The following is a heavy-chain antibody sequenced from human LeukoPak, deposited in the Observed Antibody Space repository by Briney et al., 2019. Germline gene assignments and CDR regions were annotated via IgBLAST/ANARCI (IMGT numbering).Heavy chain of an antibody. CDR3: ASFDIVVVVGYYGMDV. V-gene: IGHV3-21*01. J-gene: IGHJ6*02. CDR2: ISSSSSYI. Sequence: GGSLRLFCAASGFTFSSYSMNWVRQAPGKGLEWVSSISSSSSYIYYADSVKGRFTISRDNAKNSLYLQMNSLRAEDTAVYYCASFDIVVVVGYYGMDVWGQGTTVTVSS. D-gene: IGHD2-15*01. CDR1: GFTFSSYS.